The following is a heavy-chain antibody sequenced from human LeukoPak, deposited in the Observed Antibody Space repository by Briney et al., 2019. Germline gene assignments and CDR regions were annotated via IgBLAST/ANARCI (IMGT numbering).Heavy chain of an antibody. CDR3: ASRVGAIIYYYYGMDV. CDR2: IYSGGST. Sequence: PGGSLRLSCAASGFTVSSNYMSWVRQAPGKGLEWVSVIYSGGSTYYADSVKGRFTISRDNSKNTLYLQMNSLRAEDTAVYYCASRVGAIIYYYYGMDVWGQGTTVTVSS. J-gene: IGHJ6*02. CDR1: GFTVSSNY. D-gene: IGHD1-26*01. V-gene: IGHV3-66*01.